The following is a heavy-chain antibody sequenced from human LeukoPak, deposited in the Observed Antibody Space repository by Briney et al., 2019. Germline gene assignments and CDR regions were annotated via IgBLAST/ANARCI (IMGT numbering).Heavy chain of an antibody. CDR1: GGSISSGGYY. Sequence: SQTLSLTCTVSGGSISSGGYYWSWIRQPPGKGLEWIGYIYHSGSTYYNPSLKSRVTISVDRSKNQFSLKLSSVTAADTAVYYCARDWAPVVPAAYNWFDPWGQGTLVTVSS. D-gene: IGHD2-2*01. J-gene: IGHJ5*02. CDR2: IYHSGST. CDR3: ARDWAPVVPAAYNWFDP. V-gene: IGHV4-30-2*01.